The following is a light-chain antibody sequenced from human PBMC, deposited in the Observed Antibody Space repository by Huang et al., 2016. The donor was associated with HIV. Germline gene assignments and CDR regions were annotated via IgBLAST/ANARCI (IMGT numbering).Light chain of an antibody. Sequence: EIVLTQSPATLSLSPGERATLSCGASQSVSSSNLAWYQQKPGLAPRLLIYDVSSRATGIPDRFSGSGSGTDFTLTISRLEPEDFAVYYCQQYGSSPYTFGQGTKLEIK. CDR1: QSVSSSN. V-gene: IGKV3D-20*01. CDR3: QQYGSSPYT. J-gene: IGKJ2*01. CDR2: DVS.